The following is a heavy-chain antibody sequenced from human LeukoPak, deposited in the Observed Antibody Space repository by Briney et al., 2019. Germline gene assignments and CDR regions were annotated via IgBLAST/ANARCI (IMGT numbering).Heavy chain of an antibody. CDR2: INPSGGST. V-gene: IGHV1-46*01. J-gene: IGHJ4*02. D-gene: IGHD6-19*01. CDR3: ARVRPPRQWLVEIDY. Sequence: GASVKVSCKASGYTFTSYYMHWVRQAPGQGLEWMGIINPSGGSTSYAQKFQGRVTMTRDTSTSTVYVELSSLRSEDTAVYYCARVRPPRQWLVEIDYWGQGTLVTVSS. CDR1: GYTFTSYY.